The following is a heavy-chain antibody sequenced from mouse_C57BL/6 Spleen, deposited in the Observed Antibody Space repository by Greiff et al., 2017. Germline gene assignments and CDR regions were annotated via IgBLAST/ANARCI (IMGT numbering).Heavy chain of an antibody. D-gene: IGHD1-1*01. V-gene: IGHV3-6*01. CDR2: ISYDGSN. CDR3: ARGYYGSSYYFDY. CDR1: GYSITSGYY. J-gene: IGHJ2*01. Sequence: EVKLQESGPGLVKPSQSLSLTCSVSGYSITSGYYWNWIRQFPGNKLEWMGYISYDGSNNYNPSLKNRISITRDTSKNQFFLKLNSVTTEDTATYYCARGYYGSSYYFDYWGQGTTLTVSS.